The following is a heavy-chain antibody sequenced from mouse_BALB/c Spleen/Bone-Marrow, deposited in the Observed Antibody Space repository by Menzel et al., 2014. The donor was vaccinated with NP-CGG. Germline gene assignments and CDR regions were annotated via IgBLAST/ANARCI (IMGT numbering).Heavy chain of an antibody. CDR2: IRLKSNNYAT. CDR1: GFTFSNYW. J-gene: IGHJ2*01. D-gene: IGHD1-1*01. Sequence: EVKLMESGGGLVQPGGSMKLSCVASGFTFSNYWMNWVRQSPEKGLEWVAEIRLKSNNYATHYAESVKGRLTISRDDSKSSVYLQMNNLRAEDTGIYYCTRGYYYGSSYVFDYWGQGITLTVSS. V-gene: IGHV6-6*02. CDR3: TRGYYYGSSYVFDY.